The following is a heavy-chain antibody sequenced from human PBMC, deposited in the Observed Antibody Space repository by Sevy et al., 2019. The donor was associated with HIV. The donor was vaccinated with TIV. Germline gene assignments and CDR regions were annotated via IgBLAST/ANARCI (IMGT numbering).Heavy chain of an antibody. D-gene: IGHD2-21*02. CDR1: GFPFSNYD. Sequence: GGSLRLSCAASGFPFSNYDMHWVRQAPGKGLEWVAVISHDGNYKNYADSVKVRFTISRDDFKNTLYLQMSSLRPEDTAVYFCARLFSCGGDCYYLDYWGQRALVTVSS. V-gene: IGHV3-30-3*01. CDR3: ARLFSCGGDCYYLDY. J-gene: IGHJ4*02. CDR2: ISHDGNYK.